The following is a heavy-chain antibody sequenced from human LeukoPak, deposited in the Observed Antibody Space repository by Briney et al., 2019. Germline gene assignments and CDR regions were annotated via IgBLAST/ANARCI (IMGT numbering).Heavy chain of an antibody. CDR3: ARHFGT. CDR2: IYYSGST. D-gene: IGHD3/OR15-3a*01. J-gene: IGHJ4*02. CDR1: GFTFSSYA. Sequence: PGGSLRLSCAASGFTFSSYAMSWIRQPPGKELEWIGSIYYSGSTYYNPSLKSRVTISVDTSKNQFSLKLRSVTAADTAVYYCARHFGTWGQGTLVTVSS. V-gene: IGHV4-39*01.